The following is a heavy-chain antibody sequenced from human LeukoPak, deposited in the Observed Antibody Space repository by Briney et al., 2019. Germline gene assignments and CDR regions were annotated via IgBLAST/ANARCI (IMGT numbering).Heavy chain of an antibody. V-gene: IGHV3-7*05. CDR3: SLEGSSWYRYFQH. Sequence: GGSLRLSCEASGFTFSSHWMHWVRQAPGKGLEWVANIKQDGSEKYYVDSVKGRFTISRDNAKNSLYLQMNSLRAEDTAVYYSSLEGSSWYRYFQHWGQGTLVTVSS. CDR1: GFTFSSHW. CDR2: IKQDGSEK. D-gene: IGHD6-13*01. J-gene: IGHJ1*01.